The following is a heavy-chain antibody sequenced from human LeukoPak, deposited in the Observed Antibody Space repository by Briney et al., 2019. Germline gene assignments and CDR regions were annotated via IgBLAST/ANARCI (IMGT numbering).Heavy chain of an antibody. D-gene: IGHD6-13*01. CDR2: IYYSGST. J-gene: IGHJ4*02. CDR1: GGSISSYY. Sequence: SETLSLTCTVSGGSISSYYWSWIRQPPGKGLEWIGYIYYSGSTNYNPSLNSRVTISVDTSKNQCSLKLSSVTAADPAVYYCARAQWGIAAAGYDYWGQGTLVTVSS. V-gene: IGHV4-59*01. CDR3: ARAQWGIAAAGYDY.